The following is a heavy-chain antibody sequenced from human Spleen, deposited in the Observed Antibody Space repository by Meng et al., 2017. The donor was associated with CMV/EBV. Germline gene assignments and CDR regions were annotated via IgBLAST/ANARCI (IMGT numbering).Heavy chain of an antibody. CDR3: ARESRGTGTTDPPFDY. V-gene: IGHV3-30-3*01. CDR2: ISYDESNK. Sequence: GGSLRLSCAASGFTFSGYAMHWVRQAPGKGLEWVAVISYDESNKYYADSVKGRFTISRDNSKNTLYLQMNSLRAEDTAIYYCARESRGTGTTDPPFDYWGQGTLVTVSS. D-gene: IGHD1-7*01. J-gene: IGHJ4*02. CDR1: GFTFSGYA.